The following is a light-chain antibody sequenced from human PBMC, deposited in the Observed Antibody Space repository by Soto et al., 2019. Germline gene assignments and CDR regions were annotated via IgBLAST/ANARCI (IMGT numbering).Light chain of an antibody. CDR3: QQYNNWPRRT. Sequence: EIVMTQSPATLSVSPGERATLSCRASQSVSSNLAWYQQKPGQAPRLLIYDASTRATGIPARFSGSGSGTEFTLTISSLQSEDFAVYYCQQYNNWPRRTFGQGTKVETK. V-gene: IGKV3-15*01. J-gene: IGKJ1*01. CDR1: QSVSSN. CDR2: DAS.